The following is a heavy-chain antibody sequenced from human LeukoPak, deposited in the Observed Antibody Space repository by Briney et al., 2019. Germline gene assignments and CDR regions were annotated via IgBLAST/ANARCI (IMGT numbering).Heavy chain of an antibody. J-gene: IGHJ4*02. Sequence: GGSLRLSCAASGFTFSRYWMNWVRQAPGRGLEWVANINHDATEKYYVDSVKGRFTISRDNAKKSLYLQMNRLRADDTAVYHCARVRSAAAGPLDYWGQGTLVTVSS. CDR3: ARVRSAAAGPLDY. CDR1: GFTFSRYW. D-gene: IGHD6-13*01. CDR2: INHDATEK. V-gene: IGHV3-7*01.